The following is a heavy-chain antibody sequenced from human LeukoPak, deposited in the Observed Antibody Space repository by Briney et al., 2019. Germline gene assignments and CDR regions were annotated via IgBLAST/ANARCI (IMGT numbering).Heavy chain of an antibody. Sequence: GGSLRLSCAASGFTFSSHSMNWVRQAPGKGLLWVSRINGDGSNLSYADSVKGRFTISRDNARNTLYLQMNSLRVEDTAVYFCVRIVVTASFGADWGQGTLVTVSS. CDR1: GFTFSSHS. V-gene: IGHV3-74*01. J-gene: IGHJ4*02. CDR3: VRIVVTASFGAD. D-gene: IGHD2-21*02. CDR2: INGDGSNL.